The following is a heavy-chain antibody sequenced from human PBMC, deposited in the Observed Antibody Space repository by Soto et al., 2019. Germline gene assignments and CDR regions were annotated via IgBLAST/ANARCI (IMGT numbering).Heavy chain of an antibody. CDR3: ASGIVVVTATSGAFDI. Sequence: PGESLKISCKGSGYSFTSYWISWVRQMPGKGLEWMGRIDPSDSYTNYSPSFQGHVTISADKSISTAYLQWSSLKASDTAMYYCASGIVVVTATSGAFDIWGQVTMVTVSS. J-gene: IGHJ3*02. CDR1: GYSFTSYW. CDR2: IDPSDSYT. V-gene: IGHV5-10-1*01. D-gene: IGHD2-21*02.